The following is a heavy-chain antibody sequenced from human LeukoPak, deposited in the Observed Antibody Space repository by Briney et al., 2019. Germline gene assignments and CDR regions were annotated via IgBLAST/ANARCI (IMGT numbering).Heavy chain of an antibody. CDR2: IYNSGST. Sequence: PSETLSLTCAVYGGSFCGSNWSWIRQPPGKGLEWIGEIYNSGSTIYNPSLKSRVTISVDTSKNQFSLNLISVTAADTAVYYCVRAYDYWGQGTLVTVSS. J-gene: IGHJ4*02. CDR1: GGSFCGSN. CDR3: VRAYDY. V-gene: IGHV4-34*01.